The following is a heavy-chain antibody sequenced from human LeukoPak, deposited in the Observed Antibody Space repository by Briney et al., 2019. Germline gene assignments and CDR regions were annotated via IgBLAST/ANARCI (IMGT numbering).Heavy chain of an antibody. CDR2: ISGSATGT. V-gene: IGHV3-23*01. J-gene: IGHJ4*02. CDR1: GFTFSTYA. D-gene: IGHD6-19*01. CDR3: AKGDSSGWYEGDYYFDY. Sequence: GGSLRLSCAASGFTFSTYAMNWVRQAPGKGLEWVSAISGSATGTYYADSVKGRFTISRDNSKNSLYLQMNSLRAEDTAKYYCAKGDSSGWYEGDYYFDYWGQGTLVTVSS.